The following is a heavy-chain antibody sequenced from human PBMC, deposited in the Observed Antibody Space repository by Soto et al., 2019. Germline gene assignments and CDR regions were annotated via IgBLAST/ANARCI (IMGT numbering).Heavy chain of an antibody. V-gene: IGHV1-18*04. J-gene: IGHJ4*02. D-gene: IGHD5-12*01. CDR2: ISAYNGNT. CDR1: GYTFASYG. Sequence: ASVKVSCKASGYTFASYGISWVRQAPGQGLEWMGWISAYNGNTNYAQKLQGRVTMTTDTSTSTAYMELRSLRSDDTAVYYCARAKWLTTQVDYWGQGTLVTVSS. CDR3: ARAKWLTTQVDY.